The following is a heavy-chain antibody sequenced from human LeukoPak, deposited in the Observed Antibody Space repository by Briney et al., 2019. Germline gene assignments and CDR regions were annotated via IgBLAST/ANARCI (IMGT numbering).Heavy chain of an antibody. D-gene: IGHD3-22*01. CDR1: GYTFTSYA. CDR3: ARGWVGSSGYYSFDY. Sequence: GASVKVSCKASGYTFTSYAMNWVRQAPGQGLEWMGWINTNTGNPTYAQGFTGRFVFSLDTSVSTAYLQISSLKAEDTAVYYCARGWVGSSGYYSFDYWAREPWSPSPQ. CDR2: INTNTGNP. J-gene: IGHJ4*02. V-gene: IGHV7-4-1*02.